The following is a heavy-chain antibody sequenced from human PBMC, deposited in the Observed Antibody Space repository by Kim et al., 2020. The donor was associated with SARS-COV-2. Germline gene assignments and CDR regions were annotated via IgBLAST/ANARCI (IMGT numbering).Heavy chain of an antibody. V-gene: IGHV3-30*01. Sequence: KYYADSVKGRFTISRDNSKNTLYLQMNSLRPEDTAVYYCARVIMWSYFDYWGQGTLVTVSS. D-gene: IGHD2-21*01. J-gene: IGHJ4*02. CDR3: ARVIMWSYFDY. CDR2: K.